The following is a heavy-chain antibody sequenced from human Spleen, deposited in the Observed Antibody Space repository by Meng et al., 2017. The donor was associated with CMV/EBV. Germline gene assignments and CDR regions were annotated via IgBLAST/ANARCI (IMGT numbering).Heavy chain of an antibody. CDR2: INHSGST. J-gene: IGHJ6*02. CDR1: GFTFSSYS. CDR3: ARQKGFVADYYHYGMDV. V-gene: IGHV4-34*01. Sequence: ESLKISCAASGFTFSSYSVNWVRQPPGKGLEWIGEINHSGSTNYNPSLKSRVTISVDTSKNQFSLKLSSVTAADTGVYYCARQKGFVADYYHYGMDVWGQGTTVTVSS. D-gene: IGHD2-15*01.